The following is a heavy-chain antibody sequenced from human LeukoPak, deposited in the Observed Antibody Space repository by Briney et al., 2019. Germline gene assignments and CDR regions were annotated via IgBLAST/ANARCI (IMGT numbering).Heavy chain of an antibody. CDR2: FDPEDGET. CDR1: GYTLTELS. J-gene: IGHJ1*01. D-gene: IGHD3-22*01. V-gene: IGHV1-24*01. CDR3: ARGLRDSSGREYFQD. Sequence: GASVKVSCKVSGYTLTELSMHWVRQAPGEGLEWMGGFDPEDGETIYAQKFQGRVTMTRNTSISTAYMELSSLRSEDTAVYYCARGLRDSSGREYFQDWGQGTLVTVSS.